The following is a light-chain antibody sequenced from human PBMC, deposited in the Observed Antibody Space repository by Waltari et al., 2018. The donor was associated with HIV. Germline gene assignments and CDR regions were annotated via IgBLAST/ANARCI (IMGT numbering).Light chain of an antibody. CDR2: GAS. CDR3: QQYNDRPPGYT. Sequence: EIEMTQSPATLFASPGESATLLCRASQSVSNNLAWYQQRPGQAPRLLIYGASTRATGIPARFSGSGSGTEFTLTITGLQSEDFAVYHCQQYNDRPPGYTFGQGTKLEIK. J-gene: IGKJ2*01. V-gene: IGKV3-15*01. CDR1: QSVSNN.